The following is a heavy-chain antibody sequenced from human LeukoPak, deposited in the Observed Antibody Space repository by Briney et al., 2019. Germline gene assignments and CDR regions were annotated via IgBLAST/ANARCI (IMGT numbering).Heavy chain of an antibody. J-gene: IGHJ5*02. CDR2: TRDDGRDE. V-gene: IGHV3-30*02. CDR3: AKDLAASGTRWFDP. CDR1: GFTFNSYG. D-gene: IGHD6-13*01. Sequence: GGSPRLSCTASGFTFNSYGVHWVRQAPGKGLEWVAFTRDDGRDEYYADSVKGRFTISRDNSKNMLYLQMNSLRVDDTAMYYCAKDLAASGTRWFDPWGQGTLVTVSS.